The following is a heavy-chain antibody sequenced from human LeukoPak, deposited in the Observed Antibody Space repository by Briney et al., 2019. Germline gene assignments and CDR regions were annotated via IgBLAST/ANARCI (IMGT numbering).Heavy chain of an antibody. CDR3: ARFHTSSWFFDS. CDR2: IYYSGST. V-gene: IGHV4-39*07. Sequence: SETLSLTCTVSGGSISSSSYYWSWIRQPPGKGLEWIGSIYYSGSTYYNPSLKSRVTMSVDESKNEFSLKLTSVTAADTAVYYCARFHTSSWFFDSWGQGILVTVSS. J-gene: IGHJ4*02. CDR1: GGSISSSSYY. D-gene: IGHD6-13*01.